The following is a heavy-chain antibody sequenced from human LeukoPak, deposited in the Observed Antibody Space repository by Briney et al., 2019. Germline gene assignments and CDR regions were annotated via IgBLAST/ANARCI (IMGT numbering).Heavy chain of an antibody. Sequence: SETLSLTCTVSGGSISSYYWSWIRQPPGKGLGWIGYINYSGSTNYNPSLKSRVTMSVDTSKNQFSLKLSSVTAADTAVYYCATGQYCSGNRCYSGTFDIWGQGTMVTVSS. D-gene: IGHD2-15*01. V-gene: IGHV4-59*01. J-gene: IGHJ3*02. CDR1: GGSISSYY. CDR3: ATGQYCSGNRCYSGTFDI. CDR2: INYSGST.